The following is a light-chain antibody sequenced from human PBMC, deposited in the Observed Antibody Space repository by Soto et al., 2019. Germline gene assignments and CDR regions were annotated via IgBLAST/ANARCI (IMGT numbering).Light chain of an antibody. J-gene: IGKJ4*01. V-gene: IGKV1-39*01. CDR2: AAS. CDR1: QSISSY. Sequence: DIQMTQSPSFLSASVGDRVTITCRASQSISSYLNWYQQKPGKAPKLLIYAASSLQSGVPSRFSGSGPGTDFTVTISSLQPEDFATYYCQQSYSTPLTVGGGTKVDIK. CDR3: QQSYSTPLT.